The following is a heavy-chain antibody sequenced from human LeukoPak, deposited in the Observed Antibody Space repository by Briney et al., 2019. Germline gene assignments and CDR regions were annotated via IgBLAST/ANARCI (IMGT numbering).Heavy chain of an antibody. J-gene: IGHJ3*02. CDR1: GFTFSSYS. CDR3: ASPLLYDSSAQRAFDI. V-gene: IGHV3-21*01. Sequence: PGGSLRLSCAASGFTFSSYSMNWVRQAPGKGLEWVSSISSSSYIYYAGSVKGRFTISRDNAKNSLYLQMNSLRAEDTAVYYCASPLLYDSSAQRAFDIWGQGTMVTVSS. CDR2: ISSSSYI. D-gene: IGHD3-22*01.